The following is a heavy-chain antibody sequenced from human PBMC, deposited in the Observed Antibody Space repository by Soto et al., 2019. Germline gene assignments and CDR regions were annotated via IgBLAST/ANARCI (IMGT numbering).Heavy chain of an antibody. J-gene: IGHJ4*02. V-gene: IGHV2-26*01. Sequence: SGPTLVNPTDTLTLTCTVSGFSLSNARMGVSWIRQPPGKALEWLAHIFSNDEKSYSTSLKSRLTISKDTSKSQVVLTMTNMDPVDTATYYCARRKHYYDSSGYGYYFDYWGQGTLVTVSS. CDR3: ARRKHYYDSSGYGYYFDY. CDR1: GFSLSNARMG. D-gene: IGHD3-22*01. CDR2: IFSNDEK.